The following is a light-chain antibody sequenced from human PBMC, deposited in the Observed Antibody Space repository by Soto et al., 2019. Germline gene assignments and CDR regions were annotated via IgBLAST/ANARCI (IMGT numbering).Light chain of an antibody. CDR1: QSVSSSY. V-gene: IGKV3-20*01. Sequence: EIVLTQSPGTLSLSPGERATLSCRASQSVSSSYLAWYQQKPGQAPRLLIYGASSRATGIPDRFSASGSGTDFTLTISRLAPEDFAVYYCQQYGSSPLTFGGGTKVEIK. J-gene: IGKJ4*01. CDR2: GAS. CDR3: QQYGSSPLT.